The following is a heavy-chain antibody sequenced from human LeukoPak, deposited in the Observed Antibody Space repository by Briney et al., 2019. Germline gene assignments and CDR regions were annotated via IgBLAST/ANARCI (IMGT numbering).Heavy chain of an antibody. J-gene: IGHJ4*02. CDR3: ARGQWLAFDY. Sequence: GGSLRLSCAASGFTFSSYEMNWVRQAPGKGLEWASYISSSGSSIYHADSVKGRFTISRDNAKNSLYLQMNSLRAEDTAVYYCARGQWLAFDYWGQGTLVTVSS. V-gene: IGHV3-48*03. CDR1: GFTFSSYE. D-gene: IGHD6-19*01. CDR2: ISSSGSSI.